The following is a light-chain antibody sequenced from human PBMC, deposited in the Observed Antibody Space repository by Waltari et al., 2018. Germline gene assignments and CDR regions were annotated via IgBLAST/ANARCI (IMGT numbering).Light chain of an antibody. CDR1: QSVSSSY. V-gene: IGKV3-20*01. J-gene: IGKJ4*01. CDR3: QRYVSSPLT. Sequence: DIGLTQSPGPLSVSPGERATLSCRASQSVSSSYLAWYQQKPGQAPRRLIYGASSRATGIPDRFSGSGSGTDFSLTISRLEPEGFAVYYCQRYVSSPLTFGGGTKVEIK. CDR2: GAS.